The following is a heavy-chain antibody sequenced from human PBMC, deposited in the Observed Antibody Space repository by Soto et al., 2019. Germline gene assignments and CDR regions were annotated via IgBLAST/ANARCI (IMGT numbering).Heavy chain of an antibody. CDR1: GGSINSYY. D-gene: IGHD3-9*01. Sequence: SETLSLTCTVSGGSINSYYWSWIRQPPGKGLEWIGYIYYSGSTNYNPSLKSRVTISVDTSKNQFSLKLSSVTAADTAVYYCARQDPYYDILTGYSPRAFDIWGQGTMVTVSS. CDR3: ARQDPYYDILTGYSPRAFDI. J-gene: IGHJ3*02. CDR2: IYYSGST. V-gene: IGHV4-59*08.